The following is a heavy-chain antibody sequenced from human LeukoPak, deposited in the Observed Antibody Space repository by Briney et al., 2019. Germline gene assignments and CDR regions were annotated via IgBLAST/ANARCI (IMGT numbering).Heavy chain of an antibody. D-gene: IGHD1-26*01. CDR1: GFTFRSYA. CDR2: ISGSGGST. CDR3: AKAPKWGLLPFDY. Sequence: GGSLRLSCAASGFTFRSYAMNWVRQAPGKGLEWVSSISGSGGSTYYADSVKGRFTISRDNSKNTLYLQMNSLRADDTAVYYCAKAPKWGLLPFDYWGQGTLVTVSS. V-gene: IGHV3-23*01. J-gene: IGHJ4*02.